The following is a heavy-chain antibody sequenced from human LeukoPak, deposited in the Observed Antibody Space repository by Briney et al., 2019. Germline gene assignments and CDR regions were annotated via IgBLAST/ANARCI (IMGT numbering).Heavy chain of an antibody. J-gene: IGHJ5*02. CDR3: ATDYRSGSYFWFDP. CDR1: GYTLTELP. V-gene: IGHV1-24*01. D-gene: IGHD3-10*01. Sequence: ASVKVSCKVSGYTLTELPMHWVRQAPGKGLEWMGGFDPEDGETIYAQKFQGRVTMTEDTSTDTAYMELSSLRSEDTAVYYCATDYRSGSYFWFDPWGQGTLVTVSS. CDR2: FDPEDGET.